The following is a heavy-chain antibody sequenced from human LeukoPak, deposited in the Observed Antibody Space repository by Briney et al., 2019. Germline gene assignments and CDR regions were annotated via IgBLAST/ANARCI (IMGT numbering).Heavy chain of an antibody. CDR3: AREYRGYCSGSSCYGWFDP. J-gene: IGHJ5*02. CDR1: GDSISSGNYD. Sequence: SETLSLTCTVSGDSISSGNYDWSWIRQHPGKGLEWIGYIYYSGSTYYNPSLKSRVTVSMDTSKNQFSLKLNSVSAADTAVYYCAREYRGYCSGSSCYGWFDPWGQGTLVTVSS. D-gene: IGHD2-15*01. V-gene: IGHV4-31*03. CDR2: IYYSGST.